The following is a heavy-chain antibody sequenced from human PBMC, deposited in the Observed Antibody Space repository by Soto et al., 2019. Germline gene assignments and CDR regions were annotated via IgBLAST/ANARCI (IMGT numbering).Heavy chain of an antibody. CDR1: GYTFTGYY. Sequence: GASVKVSCKASGYTFTGYYMHWVRQAPGQGLEWMGWINPNSGGTNYAQKFQGRVTMTRDTSISTAYMELSRLRSDDTAVYYCAREYYGSGSYYKYYFDYWGQGTLVTVSS. CDR2: INPNSGGT. D-gene: IGHD3-10*01. J-gene: IGHJ4*02. V-gene: IGHV1-2*02. CDR3: AREYYGSGSYYKYYFDY.